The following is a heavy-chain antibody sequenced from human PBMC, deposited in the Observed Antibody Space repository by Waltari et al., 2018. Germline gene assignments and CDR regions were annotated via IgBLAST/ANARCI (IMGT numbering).Heavy chain of an antibody. Sequence: VQLVQSGAEVKTPGASVKVSCKASGSTFTAYSIHWVRQAPGQGLEWMGWVNPDSGGTNYAQKFQGRVTMTRDTSISTAYMELNNLGSDDTALYYCARRPVDYRNPRFDYWGQGTLVTVGS. CDR3: ARRPVDYRNPRFDY. D-gene: IGHD4-4*01. CDR2: VNPDSGGT. CDR1: GSTFTAYS. J-gene: IGHJ4*02. V-gene: IGHV1-2*02.